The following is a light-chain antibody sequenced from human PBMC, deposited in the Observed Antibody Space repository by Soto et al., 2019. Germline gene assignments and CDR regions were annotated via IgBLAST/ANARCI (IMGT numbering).Light chain of an antibody. CDR2: KAS. CDR3: QQYDNYPWT. V-gene: IGKV1-5*03. Sequence: DIQMTQSPSSLSASVGDRVTITCRASQSISTWLAWYQQRPGRAPKLLIYKASSLESGVPSRFSGSGSETEFTLAINSLQPDDFATYFCQQYDNYPWTVGQGTKVDIK. CDR1: QSISTW. J-gene: IGKJ1*01.